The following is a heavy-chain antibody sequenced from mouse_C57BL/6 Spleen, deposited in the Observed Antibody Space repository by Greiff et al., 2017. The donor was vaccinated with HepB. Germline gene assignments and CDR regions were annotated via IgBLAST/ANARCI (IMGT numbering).Heavy chain of an antibody. CDR3: ARSYSNYEGWFAY. D-gene: IGHD2-5*01. CDR2: IYPGDGDT. Sequence: QVQLQQSGAELVKPGASVKISCKASGYAFSSYWMNWVKQRPGKGLELIGQIYPGDGDTNYNGKFKGKATLTADKSSSTAYMQLSSLTSEDSAVYCCARSYSNYEGWFAYWGQGTLVTVSA. CDR1: GYAFSSYW. J-gene: IGHJ3*01. V-gene: IGHV1-80*01.